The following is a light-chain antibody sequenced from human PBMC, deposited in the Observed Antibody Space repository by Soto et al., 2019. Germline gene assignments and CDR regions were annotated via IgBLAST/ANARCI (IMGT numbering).Light chain of an antibody. CDR3: QQYGSKPRT. J-gene: IGKJ2*01. CDR1: QTVDSSY. CDR2: ASG. Sequence: EIVLTQSPGTLSLSPGKRATLSCRASQTVDSSYLAWYQQRPGQAPRLLIYASGTRATGIPDRFSGRGSGTEFTLTISRLEPEDFAVYFCQQYGSKPRTFGQGTKLEIK. V-gene: IGKV3-20*01.